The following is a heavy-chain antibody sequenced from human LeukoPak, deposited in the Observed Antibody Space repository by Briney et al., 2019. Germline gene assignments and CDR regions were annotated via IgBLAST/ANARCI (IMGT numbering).Heavy chain of an antibody. J-gene: IGHJ4*02. CDR1: GFTFSSYG. V-gene: IGHV3-30*18. D-gene: IGHD3/OR15-3a*01. Sequence: GGSLRLSCAASGFTFSSYGMHWVRQAPGKGLEWVAVISYDGRDKYYADSVKGRFTISRDNSRNTLYLQMNSLRAEDTAVYYCAKSRGRVMATDYWGQGTLVTVSS. CDR2: ISYDGRDK. CDR3: AKSRGRVMATDY.